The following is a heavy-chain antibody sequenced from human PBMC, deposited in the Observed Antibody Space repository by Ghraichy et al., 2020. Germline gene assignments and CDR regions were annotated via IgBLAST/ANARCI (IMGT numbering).Heavy chain of an antibody. V-gene: IGHV2-5*01. CDR3: AHWHYDFSLHEEYPRY. CDR2: IYLNDDK. J-gene: IGHJ4*02. D-gene: IGHD3-3*01. Sequence: SGPTLVKPTQTLTLTCTFSGFSLSTSGVGVGWIRQPPGKALEWLALIYLNDDKRYSTSLKSRLTITKDTSKNQVVLTMTNMDPVDTATYYCAHWHYDFSLHEEYPRYWGQVTLVTVSS. CDR1: GFSLSTSGVG.